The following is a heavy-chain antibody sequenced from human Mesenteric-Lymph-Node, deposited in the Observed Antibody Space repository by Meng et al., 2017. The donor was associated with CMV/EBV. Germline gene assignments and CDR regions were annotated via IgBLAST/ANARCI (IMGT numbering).Heavy chain of an antibody. D-gene: IGHD1-7*01. V-gene: IGHV3-53*01. J-gene: IGHJ4*02. CDR1: GFTVSSNN. CDR2: IYSNGST. CDR3: ARVDGWNWFTFDY. Sequence: GGSLRLSCAASGFTVSSNNMSWVRQAPGKGLEWVSVIYSNGSTYYADSLQGRFTISRDKSKNTLYLQMDSLRVEDTAVYYCARVDGWNWFTFDYWGQGTLGTVSS.